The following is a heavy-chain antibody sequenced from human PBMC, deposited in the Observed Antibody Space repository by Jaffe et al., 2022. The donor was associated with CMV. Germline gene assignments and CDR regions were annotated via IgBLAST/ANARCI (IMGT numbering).Heavy chain of an antibody. J-gene: IGHJ4*02. D-gene: IGHD6-19*01. CDR2: ISADNGNT. V-gene: IGHV1-18*01. Sequence: QVQLVQSGAEVKKPGASVKVSCEASGYTFTNYGISWVRQAPGQGLEWMGWISADNGNTNYAQKLQGRVTMTTDTSRSTAYLELRSLTSDDTALYYCARIVPKRYRSGWAPDYWGQGTLVTVSS. CDR1: GYTFTNYG. CDR3: ARIVPKRYRSGWAPDY.